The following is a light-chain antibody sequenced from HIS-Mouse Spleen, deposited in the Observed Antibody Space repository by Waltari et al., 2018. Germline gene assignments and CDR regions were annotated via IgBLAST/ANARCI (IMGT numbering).Light chain of an antibody. CDR2: RNN. CDR1: SPHIGRNY. CDR3: AAWDDSLSGPV. J-gene: IGLJ3*02. V-gene: IGLV1-47*01. Sequence: QSVLTQPPPASGTPGQRVPISCSGSSPHIGRNYVYWYQQPPGTAPKLLIYRNNQRPSGVPDRFSGSKSGTSASLAISGLRSEDEADYYCAAWDDSLSGPVFGGGTKLTVL.